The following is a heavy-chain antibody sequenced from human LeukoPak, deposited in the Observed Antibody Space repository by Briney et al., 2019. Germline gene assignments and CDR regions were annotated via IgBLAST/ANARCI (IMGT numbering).Heavy chain of an antibody. D-gene: IGHD1-26*01. CDR3: ASHSGSYSYFQH. Sequence: SETLSLTCTVSGGSISSGDYYWSWIRQPPGKGLEWIGCIYYSGSTYYNPSLKSRVTISVDTSKNQFSLKLRSVTAADTAVYYCASHSGSYSYFQHWGQGTLVTVSS. J-gene: IGHJ1*01. CDR1: GGSISSGDYY. V-gene: IGHV4-30-4*08. CDR2: IYYSGST.